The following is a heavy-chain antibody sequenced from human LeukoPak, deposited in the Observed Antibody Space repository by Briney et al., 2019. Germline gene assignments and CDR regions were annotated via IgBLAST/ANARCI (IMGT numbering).Heavy chain of an antibody. D-gene: IGHD1-1*01. V-gene: IGHV4-38-2*02. CDR3: ARGDGERVGRPFDY. CDR2: IYHSGST. CDR1: GYSISSGYY. Sequence: SETLSLTCTVSGYSISSGYYWGWIRQPPGKGLEWIGSIYHSGSTYYNPSLKSRVTISVDTSKNQFSLKLSSVTAADTAVYYCARGDGERVGRPFDYWGQGTLVTVSS. J-gene: IGHJ4*02.